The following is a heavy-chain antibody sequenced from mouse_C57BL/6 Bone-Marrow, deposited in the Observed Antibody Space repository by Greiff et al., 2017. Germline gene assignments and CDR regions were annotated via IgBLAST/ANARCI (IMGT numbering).Heavy chain of an antibody. CDR1: GYTFPSYD. V-gene: IGHV1-85*01. J-gene: IGHJ2*01. Sequence: QVQLQQSGPELVKPGASVKLSCKASGYTFPSYDINWVKQRPGQGLEWIGWIYPRGGSTKYNEQFKGQATLTVDTTSSTAYMELHSLTSEDSAVYFCAAGYYGGSYYWGQGTTVTVSS. D-gene: IGHD1-1*01. CDR2: IYPRGGST. CDR3: AAGYYGGSYY.